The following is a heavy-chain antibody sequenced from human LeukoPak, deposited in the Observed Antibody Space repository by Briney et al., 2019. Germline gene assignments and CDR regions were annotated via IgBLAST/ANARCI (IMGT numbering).Heavy chain of an antibody. CDR1: GFTFSSYG. V-gene: IGHV3-33*01. CDR2: IWYDGSNK. D-gene: IGHD6-6*01. CDR3: ASGGSIAALGY. J-gene: IGHJ4*02. Sequence: GGSLRLSCAASGFTFSSYGMHWVRQAPGKGLEWVVVIWYDGSNKYYADSVKGRFTISRDNSKNTLYLQMNSLRAEDTAVYYCASGGSIAALGYWGQGTLVTVSS.